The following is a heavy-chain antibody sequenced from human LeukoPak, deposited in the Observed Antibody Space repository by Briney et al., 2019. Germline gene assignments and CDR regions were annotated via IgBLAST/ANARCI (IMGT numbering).Heavy chain of an antibody. CDR3: ARTTVTTYAAFDI. CDR2: INHSGST. Sequence: PSETLSLTCAVYGGSFSGYYWSWIRQPPGKGLEWIGEINHSGSTNYNPSLESRVTISVDTSKNQFSLKLSSVTAADTAVYYCARTTVTTYAAFDIWGQGTMVTVSS. D-gene: IGHD4-17*01. V-gene: IGHV4-34*01. CDR1: GGSFSGYY. J-gene: IGHJ3*02.